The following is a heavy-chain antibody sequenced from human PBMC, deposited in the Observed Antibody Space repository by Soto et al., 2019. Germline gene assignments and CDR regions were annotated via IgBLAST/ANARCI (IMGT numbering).Heavy chain of an antibody. V-gene: IGHV4-61*01. CDR1: GGSVSSGSYY. D-gene: IGHD3-22*01. J-gene: IGHJ4*02. CDR2: IYYSGST. CDR3: ARGHYDSSGDDY. Sequence: PSETLSLTCTVSGGSVSSGSYYWSWIRQPPGKGLEWIGYIYYSGSTNYNPSLKSRVTISVDTSKNQFSLKLSSVTAADTAVYYCARGHYDSSGDDYWGQGTLVTVSS.